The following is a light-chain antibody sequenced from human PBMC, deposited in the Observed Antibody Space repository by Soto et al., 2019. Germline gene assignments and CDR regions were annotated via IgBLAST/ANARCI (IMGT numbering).Light chain of an antibody. V-gene: IGKV1-12*01. Sequence: DIQMTQSPSSLSASVGDRVTITCRASQDISSWLAWYQQKPGKAPKVLIYAASNLESGVPLRFRGSRSGTDFSLTISSLQPEDFATYYCKQSKSFPLTFGGGTKVEMK. J-gene: IGKJ4*01. CDR2: AAS. CDR3: KQSKSFPLT. CDR1: QDISSW.